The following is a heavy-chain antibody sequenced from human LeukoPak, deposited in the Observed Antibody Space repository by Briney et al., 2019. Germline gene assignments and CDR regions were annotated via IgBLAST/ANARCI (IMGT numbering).Heavy chain of an antibody. V-gene: IGHV4-34*01. Sequence: PSETLSLTCAVYGGSFSGYDWSWIRQPPGKGLEWIGEINHSGSTNYNPSLKSRVTISVDTSKNQFSLKLSSVTAADTAVYYCARAEYYFDYWGQGTLVTVSS. CDR1: GGSFSGYD. J-gene: IGHJ4*02. CDR2: INHSGST. D-gene: IGHD3-10*01. CDR3: ARAEYYFDY.